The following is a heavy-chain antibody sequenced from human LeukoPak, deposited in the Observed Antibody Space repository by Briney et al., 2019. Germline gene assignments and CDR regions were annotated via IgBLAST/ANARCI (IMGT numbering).Heavy chain of an antibody. Sequence: SETLSLTCTVSGVSISSSNSYWGWIRQPPGKGLEGIGSIYYTGNTYYNASLKSRVTISIDTSKNKISLRLTSVTATDTAMYYCARQTGSGLFTLPGGQGTLVTVSS. CDR2: IYYTGNT. J-gene: IGHJ4*02. D-gene: IGHD3/OR15-3a*01. V-gene: IGHV4-39*01. CDR3: ARQTGSGLFTLP. CDR1: GVSISSSNSY.